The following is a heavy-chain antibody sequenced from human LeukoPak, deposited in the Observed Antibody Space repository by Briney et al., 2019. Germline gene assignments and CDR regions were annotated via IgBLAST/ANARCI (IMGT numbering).Heavy chain of an antibody. J-gene: IGHJ4*02. Sequence: ASVKVSCKVFGYILTELSMHWVRQAPGKGLEWMGGFDPEDGETIYAQKFQGRVTMTGDTSTDTAYMELSSLGSEDTAVYYCATDRGYWGQGTLVTVSS. CDR1: GYILTELS. CDR2: FDPEDGET. V-gene: IGHV1-24*01. CDR3: ATDRGY. D-gene: IGHD2-15*01.